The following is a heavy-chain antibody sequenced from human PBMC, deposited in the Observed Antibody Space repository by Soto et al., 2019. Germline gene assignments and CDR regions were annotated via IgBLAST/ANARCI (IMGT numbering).Heavy chain of an antibody. J-gene: IGHJ4*02. Sequence: APVKVSCKASGYTFTDYAIHWLRQARGQGLEWMGWINVGNGNTGYSRKFQGRVTNARDMSASTDYIEVTSLTSEDTAIYYCAKEGEHYTPLDHWGEGTLVTVS. CDR3: AKEGEHYTPLDH. D-gene: IGHD1-1*01. V-gene: IGHV1-3*01. CDR1: GYTFTDYA. CDR2: INVGNGNT.